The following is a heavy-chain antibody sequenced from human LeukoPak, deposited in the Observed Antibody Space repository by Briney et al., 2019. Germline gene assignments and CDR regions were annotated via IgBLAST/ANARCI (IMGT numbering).Heavy chain of an antibody. Sequence: SETLSLTCAVYGGSFSGYYWSWIRQPPGKGLEWIGEINHSGSTNYNPSLKSRVTISVDTSKNQFSLKLSSVTAADTAVYYCARRPLYYDFWSGYYSVGWFDPWGQETLVTVSS. CDR1: GGSFSGYY. J-gene: IGHJ5*02. CDR2: INHSGST. D-gene: IGHD3-3*01. V-gene: IGHV4-34*01. CDR3: ARRPLYYDFWSGYYSVGWFDP.